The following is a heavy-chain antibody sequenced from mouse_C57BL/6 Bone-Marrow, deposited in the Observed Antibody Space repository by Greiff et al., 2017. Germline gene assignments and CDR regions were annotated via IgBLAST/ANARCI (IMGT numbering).Heavy chain of an antibody. CDR1: GYTFTSYG. D-gene: IGHD5-1*01. Sequence: QVQLQQSGAELARPGASVKLSCKASGYTFTSYGISWVKQRTGKGLEWIGEIYPRSGNTYYNEKFKGKATLTADKASITAYMELRSLTSEDSAVYFCARSVNSTYDDWGQGTTLTVSS. J-gene: IGHJ2*01. CDR2: IYPRSGNT. CDR3: ARSVNSTYDD. V-gene: IGHV1-81*01.